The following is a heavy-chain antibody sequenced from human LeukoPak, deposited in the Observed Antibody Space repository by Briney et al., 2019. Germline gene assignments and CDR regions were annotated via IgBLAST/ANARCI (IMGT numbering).Heavy chain of an antibody. CDR3: AREILLLSQDAFDI. D-gene: IGHD2-15*01. Sequence: PSETLSLTCTVSGGSISSYYRSWIRQPAGKGLEWIGRIYTSGSTNYNPSLKSRVTMSVDTSKNQFSLKLSSVTAADTAVYYCAREILLLSQDAFDIWGQGTMVTVSS. CDR1: GGSISSYY. CDR2: IYTSGST. J-gene: IGHJ3*02. V-gene: IGHV4-4*07.